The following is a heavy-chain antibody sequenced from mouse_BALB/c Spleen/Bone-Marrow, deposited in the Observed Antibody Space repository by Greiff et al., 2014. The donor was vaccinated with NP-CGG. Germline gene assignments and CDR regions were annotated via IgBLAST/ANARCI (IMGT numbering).Heavy chain of an antibody. Sequence: QVQLQQPGAELVKPGASAKLSCRASGYTFTNYYMYWVKQRPGQGLEWIGEINPSNGGTNFNEKFKSKATLTVDKSSSTAYMQLSSLTSEDSAVYYCTRLPHWGQGTSVTVSS. D-gene: IGHD5-1*01. J-gene: IGHJ4*01. CDR3: TRLPH. CDR2: INPSNGGT. CDR1: GYTFTNYY. V-gene: IGHV1S81*02.